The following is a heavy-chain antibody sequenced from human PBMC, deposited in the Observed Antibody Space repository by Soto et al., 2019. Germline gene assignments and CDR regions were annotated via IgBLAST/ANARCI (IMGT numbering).Heavy chain of an antibody. CDR1: GFTFSSYS. V-gene: IGHV3-48*02. D-gene: IGHD4-17*01. J-gene: IGHJ5*02. CDR2: ISSSSSTI. CDR3: ARAVSYDGDYSWEGYNWFDP. Sequence: GGSLRLSCAASGFTFSSYSMNWVRQAPGKGLEWVSYISSSSSTIYYADSVKGRFTISRDNAKNSLYLQMNSLRDEDTAVYYCARAVSYDGDYSWEGYNWFDPWGQGTLVTVSS.